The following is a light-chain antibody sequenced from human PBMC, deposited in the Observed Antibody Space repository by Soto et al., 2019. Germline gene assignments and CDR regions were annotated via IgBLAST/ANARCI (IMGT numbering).Light chain of an antibody. J-gene: IGKJ1*01. CDR3: QQYRSSPPWT. CDR2: GAS. Sequence: EIELTQSPGTLSLSPGERATLSCRASQSVSSSYLAWYQQKPGQAPRLLIYGASSRSTGIPDRFSGSRSGTDFTLTISRLEPEDFAVYYCQQYRSSPPWTFGQGTKVEIK. V-gene: IGKV3-20*01. CDR1: QSVSSSY.